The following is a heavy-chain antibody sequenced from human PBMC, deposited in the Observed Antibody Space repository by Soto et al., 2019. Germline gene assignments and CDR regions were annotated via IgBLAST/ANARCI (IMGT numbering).Heavy chain of an antibody. CDR2: ISANNGNT. D-gene: IGHD2-15*01. V-gene: IGHV1-18*01. CDR3: ARAYSPGLFDP. Sequence: QVQLVQSGAEVKKPEASVKVSCKASGYTFTSYGISWVRQAPGQGLEWMGWISANNGNTKYAQNFQGRVTMTTDTSTSTAYMEPRSLRSDDTAVYYCARAYSPGLFDPWGQGTLVTVSS. CDR1: GYTFTSYG. J-gene: IGHJ5*02.